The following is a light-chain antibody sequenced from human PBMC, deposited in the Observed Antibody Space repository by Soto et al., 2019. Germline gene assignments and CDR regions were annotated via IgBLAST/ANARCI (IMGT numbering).Light chain of an antibody. CDR1: QSVSSIY. CDR2: GAF. V-gene: IGKV3-20*01. Sequence: EIVLTQSPGTLSLSPGERATLSCRASQSVSSIYLAWYQQKPGQAPRLLISGAFTRATGISDRFSGSGSGTVFTLTISKLDPEDFAIYYCQQYGPSPQHYGTSPRLTFGGGTKVEIK. J-gene: IGKJ4*01. CDR3: QQYGPSPQHYGTSPRLT.